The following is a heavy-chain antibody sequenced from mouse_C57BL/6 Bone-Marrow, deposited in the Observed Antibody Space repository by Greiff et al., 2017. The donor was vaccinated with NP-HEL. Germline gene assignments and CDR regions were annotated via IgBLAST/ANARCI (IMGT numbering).Heavy chain of an antibody. J-gene: IGHJ1*03. V-gene: IGHV1-55*01. Sequence: VKLQESGAELVKPGASVKMSCKASGYTFTSYWITWVKQRPGQGLEWIGDIYPGSGSTNYNEKFKSKATRTVDTSSSTAYMQLSSLTSEDSAVYYCARGDYYGSGVYFDVWGTGTTVTVSS. CDR2: IYPGSGST. CDR3: ARGDYYGSGVYFDV. D-gene: IGHD1-1*01. CDR1: GYTFTSYW.